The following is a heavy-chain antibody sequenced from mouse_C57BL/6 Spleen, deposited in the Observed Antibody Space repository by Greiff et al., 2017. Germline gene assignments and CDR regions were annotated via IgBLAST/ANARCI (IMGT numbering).Heavy chain of an antibody. CDR2: ISSGSSTI. D-gene: IGHD4-1*01. CDR3: AKTGPFDD. Sequence: EVHLVESGGGLVKPGGSLTLSCAASGFPFSDYGMHWVRQAPEKGLAWVAYISSGSSTIYYADTVKGRFTISRDKAKNTLFLQMTSLRSEDTAMYYCAKTGPFDDWGQGTTLTVAS. V-gene: IGHV5-17*01. CDR1: GFPFSDYG. J-gene: IGHJ2*01.